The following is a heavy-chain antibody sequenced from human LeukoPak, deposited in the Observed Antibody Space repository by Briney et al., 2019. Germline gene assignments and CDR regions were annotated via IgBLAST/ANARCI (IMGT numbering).Heavy chain of an antibody. J-gene: IGHJ5*02. CDR1: GGSISSSSYY. V-gene: IGHV4-39*01. Sequence: SETLSLTCTVSGGSISSSSYYWGWIRQPPGKGLEWIGSIYYSGSTYYNPSLKSRVTISVDTSKNQFSLKLSSVTAADTAVYYCARHPGIVVVVAALYNWFDPWGQGTLVTVSS. CDR3: ARHPGIVVVVAALYNWFDP. CDR2: IYYSGST. D-gene: IGHD2-15*01.